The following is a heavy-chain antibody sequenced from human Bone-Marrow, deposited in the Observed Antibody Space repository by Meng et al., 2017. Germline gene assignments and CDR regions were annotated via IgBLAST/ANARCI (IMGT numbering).Heavy chain of an antibody. CDR1: GGSISSITW. CDR2: IYHSGTT. V-gene: IGHV4-4*02. CDR3: ARVRVEYWYFDL. Sequence: GHLLESCQALLTPSGALSLTRAVTGGSISSITWGSLVRQPPGKGLEWIGEIYHSGTTNYNPSLKSRVTISVDKSKNQFSLKLSSVTAADTAVYYCARVRVEYWYFDLWGRGTLVTVSS. J-gene: IGHJ2*01.